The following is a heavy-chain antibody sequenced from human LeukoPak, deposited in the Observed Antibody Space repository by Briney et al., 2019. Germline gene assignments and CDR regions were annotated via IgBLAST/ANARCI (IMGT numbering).Heavy chain of an antibody. CDR1: EFTFSSYA. J-gene: IGHJ4*02. CDR3: ARHFTTGSIDH. CDR2: ISREGGIA. Sequence: PGRSLRLSCAASEFTFSSYAMRWVRQAPGKGLEWVAVISREGGIAYHADSVKGRFTISRDNSKNTLYLQMNSLRADDTAVYYCARHFTTGSIDHWGQGNLVTVSS. D-gene: IGHD3-9*01. V-gene: IGHV3-30-3*01.